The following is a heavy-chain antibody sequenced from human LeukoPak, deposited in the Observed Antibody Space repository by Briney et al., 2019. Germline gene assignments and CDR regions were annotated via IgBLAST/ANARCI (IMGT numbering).Heavy chain of an antibody. J-gene: IGHJ4*02. CDR1: GFTFNNYF. CDR2: ITSDGSGT. CDR3: VNLGYCTTSSCQP. D-gene: IGHD2-2*01. V-gene: IGHV3-74*01. Sequence: RGSLRLSCAASGFTFNNYFMHWVRQAPGKGLVCVSRITSDGSGTNYAHSVKGRFTISRDNAKNTLYLQMNSLRVEDTAVYYCVNLGYCTTSSCQPWGQGTLVTVSS.